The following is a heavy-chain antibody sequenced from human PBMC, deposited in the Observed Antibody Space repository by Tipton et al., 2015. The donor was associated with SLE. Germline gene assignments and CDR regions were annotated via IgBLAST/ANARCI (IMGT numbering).Heavy chain of an antibody. CDR3: ARDGPDTSGYYLDY. V-gene: IGHV4-61*02. CDR2: VYTAGST. CDR1: GGSLSSYSNF. D-gene: IGHD3-22*01. J-gene: IGHJ4*02. Sequence: TLSLTCTVSGGSLSSYSNFWSWIRQPAGKGLEWLGRVYTAGSTHYNPPLKSRVTMSVDTSKNQFSLRVTSVTAADTAVYYCARDGPDTSGYYLDYWGQGILVTVSS.